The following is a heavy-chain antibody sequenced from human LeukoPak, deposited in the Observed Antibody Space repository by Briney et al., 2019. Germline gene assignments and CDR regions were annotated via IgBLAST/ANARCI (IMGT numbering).Heavy chain of an antibody. CDR2: IYARGTS. Sequence: SQTRSLTCTVAGGSISFGGFYWRWIRQPAGKRLEWIGQIYARGTSNYNPSLRSRVTISLDTSKNQFSLNLNSVTVADTAVYYCARASGWYGDYFDSWGQGTLVSVSS. J-gene: IGHJ4*02. D-gene: IGHD6-19*01. V-gene: IGHV4-61*09. CDR1: GGSISFGGFY. CDR3: ARASGWYGDYFDS.